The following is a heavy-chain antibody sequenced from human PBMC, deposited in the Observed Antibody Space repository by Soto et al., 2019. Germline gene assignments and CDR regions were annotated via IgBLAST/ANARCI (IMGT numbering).Heavy chain of an antibody. CDR3: AKDDMWGGDSTSYYFAS. V-gene: IGHV3-9*01. CDR1: GFTFDDYA. CDR2: ISWNSGST. Sequence: EVQLVESGGGLVQPGRSLRLSCAASGFTFDDYAMHWVRQAPGKGLEWVSGISWNSGSTGYADSVKGRFTISRDNGKSSLYLQLSSLRADDTAFYYCAKDDMWGGDSTSYYFASWGQGTLVTVSS. J-gene: IGHJ4*02. D-gene: IGHD6-6*01.